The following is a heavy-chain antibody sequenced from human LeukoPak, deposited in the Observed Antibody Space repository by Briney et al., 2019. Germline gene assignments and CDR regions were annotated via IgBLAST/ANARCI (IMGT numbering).Heavy chain of an antibody. CDR2: FDVEDGET. CDR3: ATAGYSGYDGIRYYFDY. Sequence: GASVKVSCKVSGYTLTELSMHWVRQAPGKGLEWMGGFDVEDGETIYAQKFQGRVTMTEDTSTDTAYMELSSLRSEDTAVYYCATAGYSGYDGIRYYFDYWGQGTLVTVSS. V-gene: IGHV1-24*01. J-gene: IGHJ4*02. D-gene: IGHD5-12*01. CDR1: GYTLTELS.